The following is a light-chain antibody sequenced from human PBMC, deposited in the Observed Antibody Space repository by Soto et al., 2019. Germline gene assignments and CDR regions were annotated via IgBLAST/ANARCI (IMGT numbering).Light chain of an antibody. CDR2: GAS. CDR3: QHYNNWPPYT. Sequence: EIVMTQSPATLSVAPGEIVTFSCRASQGVSRKLAWYQHKPGQAPMLLISGASTGATGIPVRFSGSGSGTEFTLTISSLQSEDCAVYYCQHYNNWPPYTFGQGNKLEIK. V-gene: IGKV3-15*01. CDR1: QGVSRK. J-gene: IGKJ2*01.